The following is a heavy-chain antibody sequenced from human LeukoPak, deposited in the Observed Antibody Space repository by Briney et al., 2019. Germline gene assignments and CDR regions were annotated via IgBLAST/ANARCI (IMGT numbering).Heavy chain of an antibody. V-gene: IGHV4-59*12. CDR2: IYYSGST. CDR3: ARGYYDFWSGYPTFDY. D-gene: IGHD3-3*01. CDR1: GGSISNDY. J-gene: IGHJ4*02. Sequence: SETLSLTCTVSGGSISNDYWSWIRQPPGKGLEWIGYIYYSGSTNYNPSLKSRVTISVDTSKNQFSLKLSSVTAADTAVYYCARGYYDFWSGYPTFDYWGQGTLVTVSS.